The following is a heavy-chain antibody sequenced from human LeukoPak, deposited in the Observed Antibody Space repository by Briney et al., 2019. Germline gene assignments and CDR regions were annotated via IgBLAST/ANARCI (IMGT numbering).Heavy chain of an antibody. CDR3: AREAGNSAPNYNWFDP. D-gene: IGHD4-23*01. V-gene: IGHV3-33*01. J-gene: IGHJ5*02. CDR1: GFTFSSYG. CDR2: IWYDGSNK. Sequence: QPGRSLRLSCAASGFTFSSYGMHWVRQAPGKGLEWVAVIWYDGSNKCYADSVKGRFTISRDNSKNTLYLQMNSLRAEDTAVYYCAREAGNSAPNYNWFDPWGQRTLVTVSS.